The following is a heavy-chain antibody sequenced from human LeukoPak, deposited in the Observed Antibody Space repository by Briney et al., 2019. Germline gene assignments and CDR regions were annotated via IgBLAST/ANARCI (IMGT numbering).Heavy chain of an antibody. CDR2: ISAYNGNT. J-gene: IGHJ5*02. CDR1: GYTFTSYG. CDR3: ARVIPPTTMIVVKGFDP. D-gene: IGHD3-22*01. Sequence: GASVKVSCKASGYTFTSYGISWVRQAPGQGLEWMGWISAYNGNTNYAQKLQGRVTMTTDTSTSTAYMELRSLRSDDTAVYYCARVIPPTTMIVVKGFDPWGQGTLVTVSS. V-gene: IGHV1-18*01.